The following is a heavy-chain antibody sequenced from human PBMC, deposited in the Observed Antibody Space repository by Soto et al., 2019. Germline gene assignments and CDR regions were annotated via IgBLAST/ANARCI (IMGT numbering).Heavy chain of an antibody. J-gene: IGHJ4*02. D-gene: IGHD5-18*01. V-gene: IGHV4-59*08. CDR1: GGSISSYY. CDR3: ARHHAAMVRGYFDY. CDR2: IYYSGST. Sequence: SETLSLTCTVSGGSISSYYWSWIRQPPGKGLEWIGYIYYSGSTNYNPSLKSRVTISVDTSKNQFSLKLSSVTAADTAVYYCARHHAAMVRGYFDYWGQGTLVTVSS.